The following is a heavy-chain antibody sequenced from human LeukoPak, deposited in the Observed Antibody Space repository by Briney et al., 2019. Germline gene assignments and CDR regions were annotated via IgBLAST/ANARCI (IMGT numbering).Heavy chain of an antibody. CDR3: ARGGGATMEWFDP. Sequence: ASVKVSCKASGYTFTGYYMHWVRQAPGQGLEWMGWINPNSGGTNYAQEFQGRVTMTRDTPISTAYMELSRLTSDDTAVYYCARGGGATMEWFDPWGQGTLVTVSS. V-gene: IGHV1-2*02. D-gene: IGHD5-12*01. J-gene: IGHJ5*02. CDR1: GYTFTGYY. CDR2: INPNSGGT.